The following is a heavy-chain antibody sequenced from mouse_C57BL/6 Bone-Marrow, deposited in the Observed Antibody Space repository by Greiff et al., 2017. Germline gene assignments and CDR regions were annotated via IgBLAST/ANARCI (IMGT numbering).Heavy chain of an antibody. J-gene: IGHJ2*01. CDR3: ARGVYYGGDFDY. CDR1: GYTFTSYW. D-gene: IGHD2-13*01. CDR2: IDPSDSYT. V-gene: IGHV1-69*01. Sequence: QVQLQQPGAELVMPGASVKLSCKASGYTFTSYWMHWVKQRPGQGLEWIGEIDPSDSYTNYNQKFKGKSTLTVDKSSSTAYMQLSSLTSEDSAVYYGARGVYYGGDFDYWGQGTTLTVSS.